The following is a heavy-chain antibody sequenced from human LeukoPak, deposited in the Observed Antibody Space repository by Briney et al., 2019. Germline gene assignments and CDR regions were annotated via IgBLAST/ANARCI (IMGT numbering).Heavy chain of an antibody. D-gene: IGHD3-9*01. Sequence: PSETLSLTCTVSGGSVSSAGYYWSWIRQPPGKGLEFIGYIHYSGSTNYNPSLKSRVTISVDTSKNQFSLKLSSVTAADTAVYYCARGSTLYYDILTSYYTPGPFDIWGQGTMFTVSS. CDR1: GGSVSSAGYY. CDR3: ARGSTLYYDILTSYYTPGPFDI. V-gene: IGHV4-61*08. CDR2: IHYSGST. J-gene: IGHJ3*02.